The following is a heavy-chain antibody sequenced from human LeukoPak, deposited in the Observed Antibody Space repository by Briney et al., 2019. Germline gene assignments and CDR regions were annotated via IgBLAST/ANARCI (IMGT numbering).Heavy chain of an antibody. Sequence: GGSLRLSCATSGFTFSSYSMDWVRQAPGKXLEWVSYISSSSSTIYYADSVKGRFTISRDNAKNSLYLQMNSLRDEDTAVYYCARIYGDYDGYFDYWGQGTLVTVSS. CDR1: GFTFSSYS. J-gene: IGHJ4*02. CDR2: ISSSSSTI. V-gene: IGHV3-48*02. CDR3: ARIYGDYDGYFDY. D-gene: IGHD4-17*01.